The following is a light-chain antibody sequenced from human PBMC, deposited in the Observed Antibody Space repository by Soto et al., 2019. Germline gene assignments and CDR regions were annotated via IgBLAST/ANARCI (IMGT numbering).Light chain of an antibody. CDR3: QQYGSSVLT. J-gene: IGKJ4*01. Sequence: EIVLTQSPGTLSLSPGERATLSCRASQSVSNSYLAWYQQKPGQAPRLLISGASSRATGIPDRFSGSGSGTDFTLTISRLESEDFAVYYCQQYGSSVLTFGGGTKVEIK. V-gene: IGKV3-20*01. CDR1: QSVSNSY. CDR2: GAS.